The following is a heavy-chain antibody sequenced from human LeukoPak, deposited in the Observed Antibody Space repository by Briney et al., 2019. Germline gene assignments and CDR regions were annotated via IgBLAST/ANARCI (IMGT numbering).Heavy chain of an antibody. CDR1: GFTFSSYW. CDR3: ARHPGYGYDGFDY. Sequence: GGSLRLSCAASGFTFSSYWMHWVRQAPGKGLVWVSRINSDGGRTSYADSVKGRFTIARDNAKKTLYLQMNSLRAEDTAVYYRARHPGYGYDGFDYWGQGNLVTVSS. D-gene: IGHD5-18*01. J-gene: IGHJ4*02. CDR2: INSDGGRT. V-gene: IGHV3-74*01.